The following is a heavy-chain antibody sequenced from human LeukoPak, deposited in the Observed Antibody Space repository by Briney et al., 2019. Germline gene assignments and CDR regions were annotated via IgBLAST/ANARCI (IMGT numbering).Heavy chain of an antibody. CDR1: GYTLTQLS. CDR2: SYPQQT. D-gene: IGHD2/OR15-2a*01. J-gene: IGHJ6*04. V-gene: IGHV1-24*01. Sequence: GASVKVSCKVSGYTLTQLSIHWVRQAPGKGLEWLGSSYPQQTIYAQNFQGRVTMTEDTSTDTMFLDLSSLTSDDTAVYYCATILYGYGLDFWGKGTTVTVSS. CDR3: ATILYGYGLDF.